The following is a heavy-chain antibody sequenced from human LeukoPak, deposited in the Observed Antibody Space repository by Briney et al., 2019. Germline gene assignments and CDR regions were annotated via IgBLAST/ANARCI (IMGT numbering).Heavy chain of an antibody. Sequence: GGSLRLSCAASGFNFSIYTMNWVRQAPGKGLEWVGRIKSKTDGGTPDYAAPVRGRFTISRDDSKDTLYLQMNSLKTEETAVYYCTTEFYGAYNYWGQGTLVTVSS. CDR3: TTEFYGAYNY. J-gene: IGHJ4*02. V-gene: IGHV3-15*01. CDR1: GFNFSIYT. D-gene: IGHD4-17*01. CDR2: IKSKTDGGTP.